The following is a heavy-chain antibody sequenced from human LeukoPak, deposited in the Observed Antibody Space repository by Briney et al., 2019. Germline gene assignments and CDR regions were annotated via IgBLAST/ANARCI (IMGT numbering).Heavy chain of an antibody. CDR3: AKGFRDTAMFLDD. CDR2: ISGSGSTV. J-gene: IGHJ4*02. V-gene: IGHV3-48*03. CDR1: GFTFSSFE. D-gene: IGHD5-18*01. Sequence: GGPLRLSCTASGFTFSSFEMNWVRLAPGKGLEWISCISGSGSTVYYADSVKGRFTISRDNDKNLLYLQMNSLRDEDPAVYYCAKGFRDTAMFLDDCGQGTLVTVSS.